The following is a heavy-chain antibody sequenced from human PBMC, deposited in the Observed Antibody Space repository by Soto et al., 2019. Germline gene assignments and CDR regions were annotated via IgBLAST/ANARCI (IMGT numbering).Heavy chain of an antibody. CDR3: AGSIAVAGTPEFDY. CDR1: GFTFSSFT. D-gene: IGHD6-19*01. J-gene: IGHJ4*02. CDR2: ISYDDGTNK. Sequence: QVQLVESGGGVVQPGRSLRLSCAASGFTFSSFTMHWVRQAPGKGLEWVAVISYDDGTNKDYADSVKGRFTISRDNPKNTLYLQMNSLRAEDTAVDYCAGSIAVAGTPEFDYWGQGTLVTVSS. V-gene: IGHV3-30-3*01.